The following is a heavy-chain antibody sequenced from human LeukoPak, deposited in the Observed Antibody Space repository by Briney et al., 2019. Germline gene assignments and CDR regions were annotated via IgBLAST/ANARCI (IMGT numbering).Heavy chain of an antibody. D-gene: IGHD3-10*01. CDR3: ARDRGSGSYYIPNYYYYYYMDV. Sequence: GGSLRLSCAASGFSFDDYGMSWVRQAPGKGLEWVSSISSSSSYIYYADSVKGRFTISRDNAKNSLYLQMNSLRAEDTAVYYCARDRGSGSYYIPNYYYYYYMDVWGKGTTVTVSS. CDR2: ISSSSSYI. CDR1: GFSFDDYG. V-gene: IGHV3-21*01. J-gene: IGHJ6*03.